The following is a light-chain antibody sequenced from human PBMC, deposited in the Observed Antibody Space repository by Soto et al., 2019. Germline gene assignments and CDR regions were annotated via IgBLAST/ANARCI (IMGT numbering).Light chain of an antibody. J-gene: IGKJ5*01. CDR2: GAS. Sequence: EIVMTQSPATLSVSPGERATLSCRASQSVSSNFAGYQQKPGQAPRLLIYGASTRATGIPARFSGSGSGTEFTLNISSLQSEDFAVYYCQQYNNWPPFTFGQGTRLEI. CDR3: QQYNNWPPFT. CDR1: QSVSSN. V-gene: IGKV3-15*01.